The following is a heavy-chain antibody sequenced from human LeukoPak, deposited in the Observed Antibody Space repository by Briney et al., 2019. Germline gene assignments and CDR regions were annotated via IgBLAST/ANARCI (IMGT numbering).Heavy chain of an antibody. Sequence: GGSLRLSCSASRFTFSSYAMSWVRQAPGKGLEWVSAISGSGGSTYYADSVKGRFTISRDNSKNTLYLQMNSLRAEDTAVYYCAKARFSSSWYGGGFDYWGQGTLVTVSS. CDR2: ISGSGGST. CDR1: RFTFSSYA. V-gene: IGHV3-23*01. D-gene: IGHD6-13*01. CDR3: AKARFSSSWYGGGFDY. J-gene: IGHJ4*02.